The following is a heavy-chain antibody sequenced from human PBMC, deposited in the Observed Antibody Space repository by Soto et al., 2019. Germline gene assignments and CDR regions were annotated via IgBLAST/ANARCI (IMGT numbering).Heavy chain of an antibody. CDR2: FNPEEGET. Sequence: QVHLIQSGAEVKKPGASVKVSCKVSGYTLSELPMYWVRQTPGKGLEWMGGFNPEEGETMYAQKIHGRVTMTEDASTDTAYMELSSLTSEDTAVYYCATPSRSGYEAYDYWGQGTLVTVSS. CDR1: GYTLSELP. D-gene: IGHD3-22*01. V-gene: IGHV1-24*01. J-gene: IGHJ4*02. CDR3: ATPSRSGYEAYDY.